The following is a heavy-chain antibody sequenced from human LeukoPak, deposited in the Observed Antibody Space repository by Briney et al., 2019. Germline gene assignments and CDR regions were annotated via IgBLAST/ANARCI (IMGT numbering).Heavy chain of an antibody. Sequence: SETLSLTCTVSGYSISSGYYWGWIRQPPGKGLEWIGSIYHSGSTYYNPSLKSRVTISVDTSKNQFSLKLSSVTAADTAVYYCARGGRLSAHFDYWGQGTLVTVSS. D-gene: IGHD3-16*01. CDR1: GYSISSGYY. J-gene: IGHJ4*02. CDR2: IYHSGST. CDR3: ARGGRLSAHFDY. V-gene: IGHV4-38-2*02.